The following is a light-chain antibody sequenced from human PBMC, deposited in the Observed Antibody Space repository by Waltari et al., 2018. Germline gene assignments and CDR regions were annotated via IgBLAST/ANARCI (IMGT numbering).Light chain of an antibody. CDR3: AAWDDTFKTYI. CDR2: RGN. Sequence: QAGLTQPPSVSNALRQTATLACTRDSKDVGNEGAAWLKQHQCHPPKHRSYRGNRRPSGISERFTAARSGNTAPLTITELQPEDGADYYCAAWDDTFKTYIFGTGTKVTV. CDR1: SKDVGNEG. J-gene: IGLJ1*01. V-gene: IGLV10-54*04.